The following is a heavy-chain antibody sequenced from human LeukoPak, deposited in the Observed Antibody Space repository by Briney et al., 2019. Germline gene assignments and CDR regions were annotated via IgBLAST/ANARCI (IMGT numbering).Heavy chain of an antibody. D-gene: IGHD2-15*01. V-gene: IGHV1-18*01. CDR2: ISAYNGNT. Sequence: GASVKVSCKASGYTFTSYGISWVRQAPGQGLEWMGWISAYNGNTNYAQKLQGRVTMTTDTSTSTAYMELRSLRSDDTAVYYCVRYCSGGGCYYYGMDVWGQGTMVTVSS. J-gene: IGHJ6*02. CDR3: VRYCSGGGCYYYGMDV. CDR1: GYTFTSYG.